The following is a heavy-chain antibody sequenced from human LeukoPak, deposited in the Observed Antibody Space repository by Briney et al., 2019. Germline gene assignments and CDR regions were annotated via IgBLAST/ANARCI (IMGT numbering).Heavy chain of an antibody. CDR3: ASTRVQYPTPNDYFDY. CDR2: IIPIFGTA. Sequence: GASVKVSCKASGGTFSSYAISWVRQAPGHGLEWMGGIIPIFGTANYAQKFQGRVTITTDDSTSTAYMELRSLRAEDTAVYYCASTRVQYPTPNDYFDYWGQGTLVTVSS. CDR1: GGTFSSYA. D-gene: IGHD1-1*01. V-gene: IGHV1-69*05. J-gene: IGHJ4*02.